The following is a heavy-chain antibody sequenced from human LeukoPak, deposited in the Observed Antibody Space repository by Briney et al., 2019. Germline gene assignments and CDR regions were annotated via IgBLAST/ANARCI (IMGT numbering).Heavy chain of an antibody. J-gene: IGHJ6*02. Sequence: SVKVSCKASGGTFNSYAISWVRQAPGQGLEWMGRIIPFVDIANYAQKFQGRVTITADKSTGTVYMELSSLRSGDTAVYYCARGITVIRGVIKGGMDVWGQGTTVTVSS. CDR3: ARGITVIRGVIKGGMDV. CDR2: IIPFVDIA. D-gene: IGHD3-10*01. V-gene: IGHV1-69*04. CDR1: GGTFNSYA.